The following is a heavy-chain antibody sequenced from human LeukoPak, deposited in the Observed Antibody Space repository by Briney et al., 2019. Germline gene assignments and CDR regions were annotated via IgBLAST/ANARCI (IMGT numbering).Heavy chain of an antibody. Sequence: GGSLRLSWVVSGFTLSSNYISWVRQAPGKGLEWVSVIYSGGSTYYSDSVKGRFTISRDNSKNTLYLQMNSLRAEDTAVYYYARNIGAIDVWGQGTLVTVSS. V-gene: IGHV3-53*01. CDR2: IYSGGST. J-gene: IGHJ5*02. CDR3: ARNIGAIDV. CDR1: GFTLSSNY. D-gene: IGHD2/OR15-2a*01.